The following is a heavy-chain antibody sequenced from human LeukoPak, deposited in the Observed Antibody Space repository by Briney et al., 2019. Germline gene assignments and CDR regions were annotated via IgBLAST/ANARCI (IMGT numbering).Heavy chain of an antibody. CDR3: ARETPVAGTNFYAMDV. V-gene: IGHV3-48*01. J-gene: IGHJ6*02. D-gene: IGHD6-19*01. CDR2: ISSSSSTI. Sequence: PGGSLRLSCAASGFTFSSYSMNWVRQAPGKGLEWVSYISSSSSTIYYADSVKGRFTISRDNAENSLYLQMYSLRAGDTAVYYCARETPVAGTNFYAMDVWGQGTTVTVSS. CDR1: GFTFSSYS.